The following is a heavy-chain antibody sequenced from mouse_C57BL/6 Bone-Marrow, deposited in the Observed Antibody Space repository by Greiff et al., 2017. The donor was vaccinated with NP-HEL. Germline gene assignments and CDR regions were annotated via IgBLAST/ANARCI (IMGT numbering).Heavy chain of an antibody. Sequence: QVQLQQPGAELVRPGSSVKLSCKASGYTFTSYWMDWVKQRPGQGLEWIGNIYPSDSETHYNQKFKDKATLTVDKSSSTAYMQLSSLTSEDSAVYDCARFDYYTYYAMDDWGQGTSVTVSS. CDR2: IYPSDSET. J-gene: IGHJ4*01. V-gene: IGHV1-61*01. CDR3: ARFDYYTYYAMDD. CDR1: GYTFTSYW. D-gene: IGHD1-1*01.